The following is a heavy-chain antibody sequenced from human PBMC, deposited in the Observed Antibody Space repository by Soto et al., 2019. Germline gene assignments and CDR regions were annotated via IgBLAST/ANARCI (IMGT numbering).Heavy chain of an antibody. J-gene: IGHJ6*02. CDR3: AHSGSSSRHPSYYYYGMDV. CDR2: IYWDDDR. CDR1: GFSLSTSGVG. Sequence: SGPTLVNPTQTLTLTCTFSGFSLSTSGVGVGWIRQPPGKALEWLALIYWDDDRRYSPSLKSRLTITKDTSKNQVVLTMTNMDPVDTTTYYCAHSGSSSRHPSYYYYGMDVWGQGTLVTVSS. V-gene: IGHV2-5*02. D-gene: IGHD6-13*01.